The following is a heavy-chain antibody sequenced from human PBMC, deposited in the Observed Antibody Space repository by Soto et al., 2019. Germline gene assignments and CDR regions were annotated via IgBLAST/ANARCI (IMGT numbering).Heavy chain of an antibody. CDR3: ARPALGYSGRYYFDS. Sequence: PGESLKISCKGLGNSFNNWIGWVRQMPGKGLEWVGIIYPGDSDTRYSPSFQGQVTISADKSISTAYLQWSSLKASDTAMYYCARPALGYSGRYYFDSWGQGTLVTVSS. V-gene: IGHV5-51*01. D-gene: IGHD5-12*01. CDR1: GNSFNNW. CDR2: IYPGDSDT. J-gene: IGHJ4*02.